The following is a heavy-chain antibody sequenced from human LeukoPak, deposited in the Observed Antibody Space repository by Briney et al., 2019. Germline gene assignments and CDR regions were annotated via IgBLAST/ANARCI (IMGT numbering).Heavy chain of an antibody. CDR1: GGSISSGDYY. J-gene: IGHJ3*02. D-gene: IGHD5-24*01. V-gene: IGHV4-30-4*08. CDR3: ARVWMATANDAFDI. CDR2: IYYSGST. Sequence: PSQTLSLTCTVSGGSISSGDYYWSWIRQPPGKGLEWIGYIYYSGSTYYNPSLKSRVTISVDTSKSQFSLKLSSVTAANTAVYYCARVWMATANDAFDIWGQGTMVTVSS.